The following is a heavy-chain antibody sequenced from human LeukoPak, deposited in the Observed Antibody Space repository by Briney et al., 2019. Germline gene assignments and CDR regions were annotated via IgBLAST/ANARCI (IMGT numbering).Heavy chain of an antibody. CDR3: GTMGAIRVLDY. J-gene: IGHJ4*02. CDR1: GFTFSSYE. D-gene: IGHD1-26*01. Sequence: GGSLRLSCAASGFTFSSYEMSWARQAPGKGLEWVSYISSSGSTIYYADSVKGRFTISRDNAKNSLYLQMNSLRAEDTAVYYCGTMGAIRVLDYWGQGTLVTVSS. CDR2: ISSSGSTI. V-gene: IGHV3-48*03.